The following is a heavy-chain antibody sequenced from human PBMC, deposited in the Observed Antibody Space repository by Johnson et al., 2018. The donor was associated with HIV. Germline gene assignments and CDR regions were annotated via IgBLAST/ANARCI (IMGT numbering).Heavy chain of an antibody. CDR3: ARIGLISAAKPVAFDI. V-gene: IGHV3-7*01. J-gene: IGHJ3*02. Sequence: EVQLVESGGGVVRPGGSLRLSCAASGFTFDDYAMSWVRQAPGKGLEWVSNIRKSGREKHYVDSVKGRFTISRDNAKNSLYLQMNSLRAEDTAVYYCARIGLISAAKPVAFDIWGHGTTVTVSS. CDR1: GFTFDDYA. D-gene: IGHD2-2*02. CDR2: IRKSGREK.